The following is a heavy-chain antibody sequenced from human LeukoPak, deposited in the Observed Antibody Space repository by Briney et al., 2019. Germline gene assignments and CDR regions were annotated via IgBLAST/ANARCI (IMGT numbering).Heavy chain of an antibody. V-gene: IGHV4-59*01. CDR2: IYYSGST. CDR1: GGSISSNY. CDR3: ARAGYSYGSIVFDY. D-gene: IGHD5-18*01. Sequence: SGTLSLTCTVSGGSISSNYWSWIRQPPGRGLEWIGYIYYSGSTKYNPSLKSRVTISADTSKNQFSLKVSSVTAADTGVYYCARAGYSYGSIVFDYWGQGTLVTVSS. J-gene: IGHJ4*02.